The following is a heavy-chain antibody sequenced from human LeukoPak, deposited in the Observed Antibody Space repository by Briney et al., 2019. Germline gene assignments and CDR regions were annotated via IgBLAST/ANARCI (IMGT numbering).Heavy chain of an antibody. CDR3: SRGIRSGYDD. CDR2: ISSDSDSI. J-gene: IGHJ4*02. D-gene: IGHD3-3*02. V-gene: IGHV3-48*02. Sequence: GGSLRLSCAASGFTFRNYGMNWGRQAPGKRLEWVSYISSDSDSIYYSDSLKGRFTISRDNTENSLYLQKNSLRDEDTAVYYCSRGIRSGYDDWGQGTLVSVSS. CDR1: GFTFRNYG.